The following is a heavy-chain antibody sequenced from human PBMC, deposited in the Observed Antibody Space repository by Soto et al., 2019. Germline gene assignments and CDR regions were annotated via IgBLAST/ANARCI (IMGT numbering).Heavy chain of an antibody. V-gene: IGHV3-30*18. CDR1: GFTFSSYG. Sequence: QVQLVESGGGVVQPGRSLRLSCAASGFTFSSYGMHWVRQAPGKGLEWVAVISYDGSNKYYADSVKGRFTISRDNSKNTLYLQMNSLRAEDTAVYYCAKEEYDDSSGLGFDYWGQGTQVTVSS. D-gene: IGHD3-22*01. CDR2: ISYDGSNK. J-gene: IGHJ4*02. CDR3: AKEEYDDSSGLGFDY.